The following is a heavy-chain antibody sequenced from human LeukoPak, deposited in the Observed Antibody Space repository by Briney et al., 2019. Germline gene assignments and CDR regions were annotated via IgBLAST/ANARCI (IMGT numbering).Heavy chain of an antibody. Sequence: ASVKVSCKASGYTFTGYYMHWVRQAPGQGLEWMGWINPNSGGTNYAQKFQGRVTMTRDTSISTAYMELSRLRSDDTAVYYCARVHCSGGSCYSSDYWGQGTLVTASS. CDR1: GYTFTGYY. D-gene: IGHD2-15*01. CDR2: INPNSGGT. J-gene: IGHJ4*02. CDR3: ARVHCSGGSCYSSDY. V-gene: IGHV1-2*02.